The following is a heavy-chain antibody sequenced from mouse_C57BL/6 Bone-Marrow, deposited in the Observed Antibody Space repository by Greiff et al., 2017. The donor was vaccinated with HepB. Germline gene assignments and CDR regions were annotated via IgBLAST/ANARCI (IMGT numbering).Heavy chain of an antibody. Sequence: QVKLPQPGAELLKPGASVKMSCKASGYTFPSYWITWVKQRPGQGLEWIGDIYPGSGSTNYNEKFKSKATLTVDTSSSTAYMQLSSLTSEDSAVYYCARERGGYAMDYWGQGTSVTVSS. CDR3: ARERGGYAMDY. V-gene: IGHV1-55*01. CDR1: GYTFPSYW. CDR2: IYPGSGST. J-gene: IGHJ4*01.